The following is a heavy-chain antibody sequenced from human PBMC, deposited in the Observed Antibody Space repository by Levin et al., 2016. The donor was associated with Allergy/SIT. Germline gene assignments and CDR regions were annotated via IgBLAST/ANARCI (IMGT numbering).Heavy chain of an antibody. CDR1: GGTFSSYA. CDR3: ARDRGRYYYDSSGYPAPYGMDV. Sequence: SVKVSCKASGGTFSSYAISWVRQAPGQGLEWMGGIIPIFGTANYAQKFQGRVTITADKSTSTAYMELSSLRSEDTAVYYCARDRGRYYYDSSGYPAPYGMDVWGQGTTVTVSS. J-gene: IGHJ6*02. V-gene: IGHV1-69*06. D-gene: IGHD3-22*01. CDR2: IIPIFGTA.